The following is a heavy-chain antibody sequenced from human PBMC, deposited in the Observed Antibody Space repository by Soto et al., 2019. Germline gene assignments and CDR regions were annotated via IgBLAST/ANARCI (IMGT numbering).Heavy chain of an antibody. CDR2: IIPIFGTA. Sequence: GASVKVSCKASGGTFSSYAISWVRQAPGQGLEWMGGIIPIFGTANYAQKFQGRVTITADESTSTAYMELSSLRSEDTAVYYCARVGRIAAAQFDYWGQGTLVTVSS. V-gene: IGHV1-69*13. CDR3: ARVGRIAAAQFDY. J-gene: IGHJ4*02. D-gene: IGHD6-13*01. CDR1: GGTFSSYA.